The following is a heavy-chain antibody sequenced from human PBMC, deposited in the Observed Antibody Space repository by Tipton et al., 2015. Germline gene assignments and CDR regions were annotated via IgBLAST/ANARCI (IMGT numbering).Heavy chain of an antibody. CDR1: GFTVSRHY. CDR2: IYSGGTT. D-gene: IGHD2-15*01. V-gene: IGHV3-53*05. CDR3: AKDGYCRGGSCFSGWFDP. Sequence: SLRLSCAASGFTVSRHYMSWVRQAPGKGLEWVSIIYSGGTTDYADSVKGRFNISRDDSKNTVHLQMNSLRAEDTAVYYCAKDGYCRGGSCFSGWFDPWGQGTLVTVSS. J-gene: IGHJ5*02.